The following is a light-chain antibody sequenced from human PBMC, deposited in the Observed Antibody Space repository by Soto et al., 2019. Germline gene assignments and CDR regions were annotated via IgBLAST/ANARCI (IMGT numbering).Light chain of an antibody. Sequence: DIPMTQSPSSLSASVGDRVTIICRASQTISSYLNWYQQKPGKAPKLLIYDASILQSGVPSRFSGSGSGTDFTLTISSLHPEDFATYYCQQSYSTLTFGPGTKLDIK. CDR3: QQSYSTLT. CDR1: QTISSY. CDR2: DAS. J-gene: IGKJ3*01. V-gene: IGKV1-39*01.